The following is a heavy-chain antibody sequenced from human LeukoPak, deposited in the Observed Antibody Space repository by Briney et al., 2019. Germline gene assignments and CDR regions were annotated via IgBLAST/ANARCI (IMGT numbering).Heavy chain of an antibody. V-gene: IGHV3-23*01. CDR2: ISGSGGGT. J-gene: IGHJ6*03. CDR3: VKWDENYYSMDV. Sequence: GGSLRLSCEASGLTFNKYGVSWVRQAPGKGLEWVSNISGSGGGTHYASSVKDRAAISRDNSKNTVYLQINGLRAEDTAAYFCVKWDENYYSMDVWGRGTTVTVSS. D-gene: IGHD1-26*01. CDR1: GLTFNKYG.